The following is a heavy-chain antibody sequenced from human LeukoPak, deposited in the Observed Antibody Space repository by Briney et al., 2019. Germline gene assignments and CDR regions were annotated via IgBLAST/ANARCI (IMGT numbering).Heavy chain of an antibody. CDR2: MNPNSGNT. Sequence: ASVKVSCKASGYTFTSYDINWVRQATGQGLEWMGWMNPNSGNTGYAQKFQGRVTMTRNTTISTAYMELSSLRSEDTAVYYCARGRLVNYYYYMDVWGKGTTVTISS. D-gene: IGHD6-19*01. V-gene: IGHV1-8*01. CDR3: ARGRLVNYYYYMDV. CDR1: GYTFTSYD. J-gene: IGHJ6*03.